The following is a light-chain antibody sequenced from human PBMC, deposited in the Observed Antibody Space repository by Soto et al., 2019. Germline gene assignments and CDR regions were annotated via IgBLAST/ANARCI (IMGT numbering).Light chain of an antibody. CDR1: KSISSW. Sequence: DIQMTQSPSTLSASVGDRVTITCRASKSISSWLAWYQQKPGKAPKLLIYDASSLESGVPSRFSGSGSGTEFTLTISSLQPDDFATYYCQQYNSYSPSTFGQGTKLEIK. J-gene: IGKJ2*01. CDR2: DAS. CDR3: QQYNSYSPST. V-gene: IGKV1-5*01.